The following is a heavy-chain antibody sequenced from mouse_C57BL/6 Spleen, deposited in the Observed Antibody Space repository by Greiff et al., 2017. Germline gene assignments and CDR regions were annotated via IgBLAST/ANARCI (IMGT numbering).Heavy chain of an antibody. Sequence: VQLQQPGAELVKPGASVKLSCKASGYTFTSYWMHWVKQRPGQGLEWIGMINPNSGSTNYNEKFKSKATLTVDKTTSTAYMQLSSLTSEDAAVYYCARGLRVPDVWGTGTTVTVSA. V-gene: IGHV1-64*01. CDR3: ARGLRVPDV. CDR1: GYTFTSYW. CDR2: INPNSGST. D-gene: IGHD3-1*01. J-gene: IGHJ1*03.